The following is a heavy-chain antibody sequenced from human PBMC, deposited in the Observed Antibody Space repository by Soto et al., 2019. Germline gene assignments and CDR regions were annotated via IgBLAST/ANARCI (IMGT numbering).Heavy chain of an antibody. J-gene: IGHJ6*02. CDR2: INSGGISK. Sequence: PGGSLRLSCAGSGFTFSIHGMSWVRQAPGKGLEWVGNINSGGISKNYAESVKGRFTISRDNSKKTMYLQMDSLRAEDTAVYYCAKDPLAVAGTPDEGYYYGMDVWGQGTTVTVSS. D-gene: IGHD6-19*01. CDR3: AKDPLAVAGTPDEGYYYGMDV. V-gene: IGHV3-NL1*01. CDR1: GFTFSIHG.